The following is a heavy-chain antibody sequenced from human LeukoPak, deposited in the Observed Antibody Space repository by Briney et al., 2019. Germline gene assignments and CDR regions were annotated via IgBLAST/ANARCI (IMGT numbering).Heavy chain of an antibody. CDR3: ATVPTGGWPAVDY. CDR2: ISAYNGNT. V-gene: IGHV1-18*01. CDR1: GYTFTSYG. D-gene: IGHD6-19*01. Sequence: ASVKVSCKASGYTFTSYGISWVRQAPGQGLEWMGWISAYNGNTNYAQKLQGRVTMTEDTSTDTAYMELSSLRSEDTAVYYCATVPTGGWPAVDYWGQGTLVTVSS. J-gene: IGHJ4*02.